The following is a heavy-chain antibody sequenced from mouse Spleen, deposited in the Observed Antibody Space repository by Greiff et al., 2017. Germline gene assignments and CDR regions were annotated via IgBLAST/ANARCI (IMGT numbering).Heavy chain of an antibody. J-gene: IGHJ3*01. Sequence: EVKVVESGGGLVKPGGSLKLSCAASGFTFSSYTMSWVRQTPAKRLEWVATISSGGGNTYYPDSVKGRFTISRDNARNTLYLQMSSLRSEDTAMYYCARHEAGMFDYWGQGTLVTVSA. D-gene: IGHD4-1*01. CDR1: GFTFSSYT. CDR3: ARHEAGMFDY. CDR2: ISSGGGNT. V-gene: IGHV5-9*04.